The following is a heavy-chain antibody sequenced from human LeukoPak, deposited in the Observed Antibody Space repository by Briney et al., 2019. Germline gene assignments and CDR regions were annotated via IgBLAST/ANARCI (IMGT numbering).Heavy chain of an antibody. Sequence: GGSLTLSRSASGFTLSRYAMHWVRQDPGEGLEYVSAISSNGGSTYYADSVNGRFTISRDNSRNTLHLQMSSLRVEDTAVYYCVKDSSSGSYFDYWGQGTLVTVSS. J-gene: IGHJ4*02. V-gene: IGHV3-64D*06. CDR2: ISSNGGST. CDR1: GFTLSRYA. CDR3: VKDSSSGSYFDY. D-gene: IGHD3-10*01.